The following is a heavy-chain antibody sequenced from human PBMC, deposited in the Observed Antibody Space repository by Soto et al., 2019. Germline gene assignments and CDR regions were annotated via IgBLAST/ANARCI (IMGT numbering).Heavy chain of an antibody. D-gene: IGHD3-22*01. J-gene: IGHJ3*02. V-gene: IGHV4-31*03. CDR1: GGPFSSGGYY. CDR2: IYYNGDT. CDR3: ARDNYGSSGYYYGAFHI. Sequence: SETLSLTCTVSGGPFSSGGYYWSWIRQEPGKGLEWIGYIYYNGDTSYNPSLKSRVTISVDTSKNQFSLKLTSVTAADTAVYFCARDNYGSSGYYYGAFHIWGQGTMVTVSS.